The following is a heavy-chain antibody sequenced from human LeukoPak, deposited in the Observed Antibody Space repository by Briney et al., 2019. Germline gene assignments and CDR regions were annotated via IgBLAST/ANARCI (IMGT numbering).Heavy chain of an antibody. CDR3: ARELPSHYGDLPDAFDI. J-gene: IGHJ3*02. D-gene: IGHD4-17*01. Sequence: ASVKVSCKASGYTFTGYDMHWVRQAPGQGLEWMGWINPNSGGTNYAQKFQGRVTMTTDTSMSTAYMELRSLRSDDTAVYYCARELPSHYGDLPDAFDIWGKGTMVTVSS. CDR2: INPNSGGT. V-gene: IGHV1-2*02. CDR1: GYTFTGYD.